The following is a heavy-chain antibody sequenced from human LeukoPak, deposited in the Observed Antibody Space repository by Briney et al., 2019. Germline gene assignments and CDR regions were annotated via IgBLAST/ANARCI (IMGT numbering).Heavy chain of an antibody. CDR1: GGRLNSYA. V-gene: IGHV1-69*13. D-gene: IGHD3-22*01. CDR2: IIPIFGTV. J-gene: IGHJ4*02. CDR3: ARTSGYYSDY. Sequence: SVKVSCKASGGRLNSYAMSWVRQAPGQGLEWMGGIIPIFGTVKYAQKFQGRVTITADESTSTAYLDLSSLRSEDTAVYYCARTSGYYSDYWGQGTLVTVSS.